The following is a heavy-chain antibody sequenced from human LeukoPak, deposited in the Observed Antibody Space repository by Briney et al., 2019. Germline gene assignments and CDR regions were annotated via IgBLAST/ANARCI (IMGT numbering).Heavy chain of an antibody. CDR2: IYTSGST. CDR1: GGSISSYY. Sequence: PSETLSLTCTVSGGSISSYYWSWIRQPAGKGLEWIGRIYTSGSTNYNPSLKSRVTMSVDTSKNQFSLKLSSVTAADTAVYYCARKSRGQNWNYYFDYWGQGTLVTVSS. CDR3: ARKSRGQNWNYYFDY. V-gene: IGHV4-4*07. J-gene: IGHJ4*02. D-gene: IGHD1-7*01.